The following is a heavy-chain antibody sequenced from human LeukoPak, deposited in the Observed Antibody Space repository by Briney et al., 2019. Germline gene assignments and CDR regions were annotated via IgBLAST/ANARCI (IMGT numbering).Heavy chain of an antibody. V-gene: IGHV4-30-4*08. Sequence: SETLTLTCTVSGGSISSGDYYWSWIRQPPGKGLEWIGYIYYSGSTYYNPSLKSRVTISVDTSKNQFSLKLSSVTAADTAVYYCARAQQLVLDGWSDAFDIWGQGTMVTVSS. CDR3: ARAQQLVLDGWSDAFDI. D-gene: IGHD6-13*01. CDR1: GGSISSGDYY. J-gene: IGHJ3*02. CDR2: IYYSGST.